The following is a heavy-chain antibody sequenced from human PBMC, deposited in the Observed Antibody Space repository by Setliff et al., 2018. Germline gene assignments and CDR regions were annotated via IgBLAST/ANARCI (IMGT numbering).Heavy chain of an antibody. D-gene: IGHD3-3*01. Sequence: RASVKVSCKASGYTFTSYAMNWVRQAPGQGLEWMGWINTNTGNPTYAQGFTGRFVFSLDTSVSTAYLQISSLKAEDTAVYYCAISRYDFWSGYYFDYWGQGTLVTVSS. CDR2: INTNTGNP. CDR1: GYTFTSYA. V-gene: IGHV7-4-1*02. J-gene: IGHJ4*02. CDR3: AISRYDFWSGYYFDY.